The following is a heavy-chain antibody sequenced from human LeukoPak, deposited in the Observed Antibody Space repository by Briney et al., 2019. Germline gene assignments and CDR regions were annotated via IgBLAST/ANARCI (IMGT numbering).Heavy chain of an antibody. CDR1: GFTFSDYE. CDR2: ISTSGSTI. Sequence: GGSLRLSCAASGFTFSDYEMNWVRQAPGKGLEWILHISTSGSTIYYADSVKGRFTISRDNAKNSLYLQMNSLRAEDTAVYYCARATRRYGDYNYWGQGTLVTVSS. V-gene: IGHV3-48*03. CDR3: ARATRRYGDYNY. J-gene: IGHJ4*02. D-gene: IGHD4-17*01.